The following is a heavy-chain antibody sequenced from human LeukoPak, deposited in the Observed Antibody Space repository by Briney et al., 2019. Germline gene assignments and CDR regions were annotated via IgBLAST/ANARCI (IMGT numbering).Heavy chain of an antibody. J-gene: IGHJ4*02. Sequence: GGSLRLSCAASGFTFDDYAMHWVRQAPGRGLEWCSSIRPSGDNTYYGDSVKGRFTISRDNARNSLYLQMNSLRAEDTAVYYCARAIVYDYVWGSYRSDPFDYWGQGTLVTVSS. D-gene: IGHD3-16*02. CDR2: IRPSGDNT. V-gene: IGHV3-21*01. CDR3: ARAIVYDYVWGSYRSDPFDY. CDR1: GFTFDDYA.